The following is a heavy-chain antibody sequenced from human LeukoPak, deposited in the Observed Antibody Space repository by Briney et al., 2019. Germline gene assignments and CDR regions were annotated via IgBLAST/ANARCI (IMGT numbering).Heavy chain of an antibody. CDR2: ISSGSSYI. V-gene: IGHV3-21*06. Sequence: PGGSLRLSCAGSGWMHWVRQAPGKGLEWVSSISSGSSYIYYADSVKGRFTISRDNAKNTLYLQMNSLRAEDTAVYYCARGVKTIAARPPYFDYWGQGTLVTVSS. CDR3: ARGVKTIAARPPYFDY. CDR1: GW. J-gene: IGHJ4*02. D-gene: IGHD6-6*01.